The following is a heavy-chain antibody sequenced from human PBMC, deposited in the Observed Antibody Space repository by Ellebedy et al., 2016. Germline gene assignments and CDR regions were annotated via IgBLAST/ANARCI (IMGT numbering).Heavy chain of an antibody. CDR2: IYPGDSDT. V-gene: IGHV5-51*01. D-gene: IGHD3-10*01. Sequence: GESLKISCKGSGYSFNNYWITWVRQMPGKGLEWMGIIYPGDSDTTYSPSFQGQVTISADKSISTAYLQWSSLKASDTAIYYCARRRSDAFDIWGQGTMVTVSS. J-gene: IGHJ3*02. CDR3: ARRRSDAFDI. CDR1: GYSFNNYW.